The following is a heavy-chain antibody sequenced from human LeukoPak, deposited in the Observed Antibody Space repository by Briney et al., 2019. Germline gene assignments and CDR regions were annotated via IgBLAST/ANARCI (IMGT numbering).Heavy chain of an antibody. D-gene: IGHD2-2*01. Sequence: ASMKVSCKASGYTFTSYGISWVRQAPGQGLEWMGWISAYNGNTNYAQKLQGRVTMTTDTSTSTAYMELRSLRSDDTAVYYCARDSGIVVVPAAPYYYYYGMDVWGQGTTVTVSS. CDR1: GYTFTSYG. V-gene: IGHV1-18*01. CDR3: ARDSGIVVVPAAPYYYYYGMDV. CDR2: ISAYNGNT. J-gene: IGHJ6*02.